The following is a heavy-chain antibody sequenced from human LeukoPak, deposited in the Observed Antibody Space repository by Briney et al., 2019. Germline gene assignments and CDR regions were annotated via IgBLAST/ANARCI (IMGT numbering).Heavy chain of an antibody. D-gene: IGHD2-15*01. V-gene: IGHV5-51*01. Sequence: GESLKISRKGSGYSFTSYWIGGVRQMPGKGLEWMGIIYPGDSDTRYSPSFQGQVTISADKSISTAYLQWSSLKASDTAMYYCARQRQYSNYYYYGMDVWGQGTTVTVSS. CDR1: GYSFTSYW. CDR2: IYPGDSDT. J-gene: IGHJ6*02. CDR3: ARQRQYSNYYYYGMDV.